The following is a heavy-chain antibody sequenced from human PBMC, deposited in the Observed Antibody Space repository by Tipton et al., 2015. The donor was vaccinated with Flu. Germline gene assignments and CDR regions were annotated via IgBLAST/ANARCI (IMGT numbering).Heavy chain of an antibody. CDR2: IYYSGST. CDR3: VRTLAARGANWFDP. V-gene: IGHV4-59*08. Sequence: TLSLTCTVSGGSISSYYWSWIRQPPGKGLEWIGYIYYSGSTNYNPSLKSRVTISVDTSKNQFSLKLSSVTAADTAVYYCVRTLAARGANWFDPWGQGTLVTVSS. CDR1: GGSISSYY. D-gene: IGHD6-6*01. J-gene: IGHJ5*02.